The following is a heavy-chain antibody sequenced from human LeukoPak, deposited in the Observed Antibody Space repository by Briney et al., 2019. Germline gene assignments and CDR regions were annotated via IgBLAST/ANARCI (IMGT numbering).Heavy chain of an antibody. D-gene: IGHD5-24*01. CDR1: GYTFTSYG. V-gene: IGHV1-18*01. CDR2: INAYNGNT. J-gene: IGHJ4*02. CDR3: AREHRWLQSLYYFDY. Sequence: ASVKVSCMASGYTFTSYGISWVRQAPGQGLEWMGWINAYNGNTNYAQKLQGRVTMTTDTSTSTAYMELKSLRSDDTAVYYCAREHRWLQSLYYFDYWGQGTLVTVSS.